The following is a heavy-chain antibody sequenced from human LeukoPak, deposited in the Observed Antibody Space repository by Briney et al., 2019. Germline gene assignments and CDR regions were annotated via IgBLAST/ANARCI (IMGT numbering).Heavy chain of an antibody. D-gene: IGHD6-6*01. CDR3: ARAIAARPRVEYYYYYMDV. V-gene: IGHV3-23*01. CDR2: IFPSGGEI. Sequence: GGSLRLSCAASGFTFSTFAMIWVRQPPGKGLEWVSSIFPSGGEIHYADSVRGRFTISRDNSKSTLSLQMNSLRAEDTAVYYCARAIAARPRVEYYYYYMDVWGKGTTVTVSS. J-gene: IGHJ6*03. CDR1: GFTFSTFA.